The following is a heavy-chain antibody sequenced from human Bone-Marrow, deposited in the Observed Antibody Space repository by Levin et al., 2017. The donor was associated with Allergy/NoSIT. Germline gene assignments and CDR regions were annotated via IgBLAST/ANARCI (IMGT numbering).Heavy chain of an antibody. D-gene: IGHD3-10*01. V-gene: IGHV4-59*01. Sequence: ESLKISCTVSGGSISGYYWSWVRQPPGKGLEWVGHIFYSGSTNYNPSLKSRVTISINTSKNQFSLNLTSVTAADTAFYYCARSVAGEVDYWGQGTLVTVSS. CDR2: IFYSGST. J-gene: IGHJ4*02. CDR1: GGSISGYY. CDR3: ARSVAGEVDY.